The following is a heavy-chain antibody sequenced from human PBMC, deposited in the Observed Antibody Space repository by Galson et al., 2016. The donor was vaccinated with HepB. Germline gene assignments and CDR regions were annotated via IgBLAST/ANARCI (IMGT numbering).Heavy chain of an antibody. V-gene: IGHV3-21*01. D-gene: IGHD6-19*01. Sequence: SLRLSCATSGFTFNRYTMNWVRQAPGKGLEWVAYISSSSSHIYYADSVKGRFTISRDDAKKSPYLQMNSLRAEDTAVYYCARAPIEVDGMRHYYYGMDVWGQGTTVTVSS. CDR2: ISSSSSHI. CDR1: GFTFNRYT. J-gene: IGHJ6*02. CDR3: ARAPIEVDGMRHYYYGMDV.